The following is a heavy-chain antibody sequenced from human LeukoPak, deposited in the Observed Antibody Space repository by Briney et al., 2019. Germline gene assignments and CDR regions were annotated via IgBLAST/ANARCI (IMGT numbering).Heavy chain of an antibody. D-gene: IGHD3-22*01. Sequence: GESLKISCKGSGYTFTGYYMHWVRQAPRQGLEWVGWINPNSGGTNYAQKFQGRVTMTRDTSISTAYMELSRLRSDDTAVYYCARGGTAGYYYDSSAYNWGQGTLVTVSS. J-gene: IGHJ4*02. V-gene: IGHV1-2*02. CDR1: GYTFTGYY. CDR3: ARGGTAGYYYDSSAYN. CDR2: INPNSGGT.